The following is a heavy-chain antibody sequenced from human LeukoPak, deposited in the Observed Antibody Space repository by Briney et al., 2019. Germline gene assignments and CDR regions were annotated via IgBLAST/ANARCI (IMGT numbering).Heavy chain of an antibody. D-gene: IGHD3-10*01. CDR3: ARDRKVAGMIDAVDI. V-gene: IGHV3-48*01. J-gene: IGHJ3*02. Sequence: ETLSLTCTVSGDSISSNSYHWDWIRQSPGKGLEWIAYISSTITIYYADSVKGRFTVSRDNAKNSLYLQMNSLRAEDTAVYYCARDRKVAGMIDAVDIWGQGTMVAVSS. CDR2: ISSTITI. CDR1: GDSISSNSYH.